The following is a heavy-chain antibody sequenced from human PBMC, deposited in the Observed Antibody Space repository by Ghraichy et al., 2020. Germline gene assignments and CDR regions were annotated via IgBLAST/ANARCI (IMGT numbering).Heavy chain of an antibody. V-gene: IGHV3-33*01. D-gene: IGHD3-10*01. CDR3: ASLSYGSGSIDV. J-gene: IGHJ6*02. CDR2: IWYDGSDK. CDR1: GFSFSSYG. Sequence: GGSPRLSCAASGFSFSSYGMHWVRQAPGKGLEWVAVIWYDGSDKYYADSVKGRFTISRDNSKNTLYLQMNSLRAEDTAVYYCASLSYGSGSIDVWGQGTTVTVSS.